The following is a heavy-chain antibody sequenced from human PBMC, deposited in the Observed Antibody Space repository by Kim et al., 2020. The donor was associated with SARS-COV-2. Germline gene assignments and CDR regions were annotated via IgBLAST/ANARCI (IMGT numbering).Heavy chain of an antibody. Sequence: TNYAQKLQGRVTMTTDTSTSTAYMELRSLRSDDTAVYYCARDSAWELFNYWGQGTLVTVSS. V-gene: IGHV1-18*01. CDR3: ARDSAWELFNY. J-gene: IGHJ4*02. D-gene: IGHD1-26*01. CDR2: T.